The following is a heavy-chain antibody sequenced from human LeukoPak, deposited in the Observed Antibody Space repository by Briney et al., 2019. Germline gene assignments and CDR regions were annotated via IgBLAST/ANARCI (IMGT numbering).Heavy chain of an antibody. CDR1: GYTFTSYD. CDR2: MNPNSGNT. CDR3: ARGQLPGASMVRGVPDV. D-gene: IGHD3-10*01. J-gene: IGHJ6*04. V-gene: IGHV1-8*01. Sequence: ASVKVSCKASGYTFTSYDINWVRQATGQGLEWMGWMNPNSGNTGYAQKFQGRVTMTRNTSISTAYMELSSLRSEDTAVYYCARGQLPGASMVRGVPDVWGKGTTVTISS.